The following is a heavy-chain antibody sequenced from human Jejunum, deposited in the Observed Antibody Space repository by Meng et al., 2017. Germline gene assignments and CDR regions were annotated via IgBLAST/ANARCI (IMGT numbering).Heavy chain of an antibody. D-gene: IGHD1-1*01. J-gene: IGHJ4*01. CDR3: ARDNDWVVWDY. CDR2: IKPDGNTI. V-gene: IGHV3-74*01. Sequence: GESLKISCAASGFPFSTYSMHWARQAPGKGLVWVSQIKPDGNTISYADSVRGRFTISRDNAKSTLYLEMNSLRAEDAAVYYCARDNDWVVWDYWGRGTLVTVSS. CDR1: GFPFSTYS.